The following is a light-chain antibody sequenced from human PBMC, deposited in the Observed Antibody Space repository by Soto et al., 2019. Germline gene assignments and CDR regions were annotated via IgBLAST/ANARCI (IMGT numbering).Light chain of an antibody. CDR2: GAS. Sequence: VLTQSPGTLSLSPGERATISCRASQSISSSYLAWYQHKPGQAPRLLIYGASSWATGIPHRFSGSGSGTDFTPTISRLEPEDCGMYYCQQYGGSPPFTFGQGTRLEIK. CDR1: QSISSSY. J-gene: IGKJ2*01. V-gene: IGKV3-20*01. CDR3: QQYGGSPPFT.